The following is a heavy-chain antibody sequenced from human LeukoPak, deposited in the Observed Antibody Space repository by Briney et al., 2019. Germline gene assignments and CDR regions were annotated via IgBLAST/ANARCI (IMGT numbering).Heavy chain of an antibody. CDR2: IIPMIGIT. V-gene: IGHV1-69*04. Sequence: GASVKVSCKASGGTFSRYALSWVRQAPGQGLEWMGRIIPMIGITNYAQNFQGRVTMTRDTSTSTVYMELSSLRSEDTAVYYCARDRNSQGFDYWGQGTLVTVSS. D-gene: IGHD5-18*01. CDR1: GGTFSRYA. J-gene: IGHJ4*02. CDR3: ARDRNSQGFDY.